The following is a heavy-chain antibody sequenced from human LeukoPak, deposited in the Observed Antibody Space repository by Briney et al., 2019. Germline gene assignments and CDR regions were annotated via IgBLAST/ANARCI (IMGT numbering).Heavy chain of an antibody. Sequence: PSETLSLTCTVSGGSISSYYWSWIRQPPGKGLEWIGYTYYSGSTNYNPSLKSRGIISVDTSKNQFSLKLSSVTAADTAVYYCARVSGRYYNGSGSYYRKGGWFDPWGQGTLVTVSS. CDR3: ARVSGRYYNGSGSYYRKGGWFDP. CDR1: GGSISSYY. V-gene: IGHV4-59*12. J-gene: IGHJ5*02. CDR2: TYYSGST. D-gene: IGHD3-10*01.